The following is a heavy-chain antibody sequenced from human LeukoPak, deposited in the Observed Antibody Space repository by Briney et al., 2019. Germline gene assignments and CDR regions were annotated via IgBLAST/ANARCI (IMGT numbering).Heavy chain of an antibody. D-gene: IGHD2-2*01. J-gene: IGHJ4*02. CDR1: GFTFSSYS. V-gene: IGHV3-21*01. CDR2: ISSSSSYI. CDR3: ARDYCSSTSCYAGFDY. Sequence: GGSLRLSCAASGFTFSSYSMNWVRQAPGKGLEWVSSISSSSSYIYYADSVEGRFTISRDNAKNSLYLQMNSLRAEDTAVYYCARDYCSSTSCYAGFDYWGQGTLVTVSS.